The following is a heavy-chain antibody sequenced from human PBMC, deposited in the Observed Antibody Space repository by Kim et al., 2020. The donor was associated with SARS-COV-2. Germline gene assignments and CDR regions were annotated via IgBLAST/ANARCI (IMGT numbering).Heavy chain of an antibody. CDR1: GFIFKKYA. CDR2: VSFDGNNK. J-gene: IGHJ5*02. V-gene: IGHV3-30-3*01. CDR3: VRDGDRSNWFDR. Sequence: GGSLRLSCAASGFIFKKYALHWVRQAPGKGLEWVAAVSFDGNNKFVAESVKGRFTISRDNSKSTLYLQMDSLRVEDTALYYCVRDGDRSNWFDRWGQGTL.